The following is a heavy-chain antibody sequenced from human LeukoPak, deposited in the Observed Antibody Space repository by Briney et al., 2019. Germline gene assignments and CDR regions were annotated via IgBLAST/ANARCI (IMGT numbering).Heavy chain of an antibody. D-gene: IGHD6-13*01. CDR2: INHSGST. V-gene: IGHV4-34*01. CDR1: GGSFSGYY. J-gene: IGHJ5*02. Sequence: SETLSLTCAVYGGSFSGYYWSWIRQPPGKGLEWIGEINHSGSTNYNPSLKSRVTISVDTSKNQFSLKLSSATAADTAVYYCARDPYSTNWFDPWGQGTLVTVSS. CDR3: ARDPYSTNWFDP.